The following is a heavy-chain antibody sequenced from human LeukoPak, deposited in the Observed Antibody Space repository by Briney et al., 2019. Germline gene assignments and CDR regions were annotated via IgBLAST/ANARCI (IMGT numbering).Heavy chain of an antibody. V-gene: IGHV3-21*01. Sequence: PGGSLRLSCAASGFTFSSYSMNWVRQAPGKGLEWVSSISSSSSYIYYADSVKGRFTISRDNAKNSLYLQTNSLRAEDTAVYYCAREAIAAHDYYMDVWGKGTTVTVSS. J-gene: IGHJ6*03. D-gene: IGHD6-6*01. CDR3: AREAIAAHDYYMDV. CDR2: ISSSSSYI. CDR1: GFTFSSYS.